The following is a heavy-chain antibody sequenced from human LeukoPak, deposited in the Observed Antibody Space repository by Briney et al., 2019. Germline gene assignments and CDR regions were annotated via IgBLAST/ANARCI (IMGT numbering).Heavy chain of an antibody. J-gene: IGHJ4*02. V-gene: IGHV3-74*01. CDR1: GFTFSTYW. CDR3: TRDTFGFHDS. D-gene: IGHD3-10*01. CDR2: ITSDGRST. Sequence: GGSLRLSCADSGFTFSTYWMHWVRQAPGKGLVWVSRITSDGRSTNYADSVKGRFTISRDNAKNTLYLQMNSLRVDDTAVYYCTRDTFGFHDSWGQGTLVTVSS.